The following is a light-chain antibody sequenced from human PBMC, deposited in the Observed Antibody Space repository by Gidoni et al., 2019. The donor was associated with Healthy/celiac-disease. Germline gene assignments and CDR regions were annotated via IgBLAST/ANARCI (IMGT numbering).Light chain of an antibody. V-gene: IGKV4-1*01. J-gene: IGKJ2*01. CDR1: QSVVYSSNNKNY. CDR3: QQYYSTPPYT. CDR2: WAS. Sequence: DIVLTQSPDSLAVSLGERATINCKSSQSVVYSSNNKNYLAWYQQKPGQPPKLLIYWASTRESGVPDRFSGSGSGTDFTLTISSLQAEDVAVYYCQQYYSTPPYTFXQXTKLXIK.